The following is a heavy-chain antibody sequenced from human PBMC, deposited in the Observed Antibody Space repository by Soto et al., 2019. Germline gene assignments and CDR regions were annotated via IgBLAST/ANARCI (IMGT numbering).Heavy chain of an antibody. J-gene: IGHJ5*02. CDR2: INPLIGTA. Sequence: QVQLVQSGAEVKKPGSSVKVSCKASGGIFGSYTISWVRQAPGQGLEWMGRINPLIGTANIAQKFQGRVTMTADGSTNTAYMQLSSLTSEDTAVYYCARSYCSGSTCYHGWFDPWGQGTLVTVSS. CDR1: GGIFGSYT. CDR3: ARSYCSGSTCYHGWFDP. D-gene: IGHD2-15*01. V-gene: IGHV1-69*18.